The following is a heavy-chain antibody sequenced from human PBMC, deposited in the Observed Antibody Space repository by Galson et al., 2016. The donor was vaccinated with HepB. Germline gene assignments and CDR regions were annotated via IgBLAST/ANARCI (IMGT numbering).Heavy chain of an antibody. Sequence: SLRLSCAASGFSISNYWMSWVRQAPGKGLEWLASTKRDGSETYYVDSVVGRFTLSRDNAKNSIHLQRNSLRAEDSAVYYCARDGSSGWHFDYWGQGSLVTVSS. CDR1: GFSISNYW. V-gene: IGHV3-7*01. D-gene: IGHD6-19*01. CDR3: ARDGSSGWHFDY. CDR2: TKRDGSET. J-gene: IGHJ4*02.